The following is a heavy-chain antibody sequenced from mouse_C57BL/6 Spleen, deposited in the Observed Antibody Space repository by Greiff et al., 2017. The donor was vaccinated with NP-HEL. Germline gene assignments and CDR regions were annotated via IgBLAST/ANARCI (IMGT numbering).Heavy chain of an antibody. V-gene: IGHV1-53*01. J-gene: IGHJ1*03. CDR1: GYTFTSYW. D-gene: IGHD1-1*01. CDR2: INPSNGGT. CDR3: ARRDYYGSRYFDV. Sequence: VQLQQSGTELVKPGASVKLSCKASGYTFTSYWMHWVKQRPGQGLEWIGNINPSNGGTNYNEKFKSKATLTVDKSSSTAYMQLSSLTSEDSAVYYCARRDYYGSRYFDVWGTGTTVTVSS.